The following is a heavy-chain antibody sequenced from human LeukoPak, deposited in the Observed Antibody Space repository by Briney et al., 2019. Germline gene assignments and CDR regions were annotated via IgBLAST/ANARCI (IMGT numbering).Heavy chain of an antibody. CDR2: IYHSGST. Sequence: SETLSLTCTVSGGSISSGGYYWSWIRQPPGKGLEWTGYIYHSGSTYYNPSLKSRVTISVDRSKNQFSLKLSSVTAADTAVYYCARIYRIITGTGGDYYYYYMDVWGKGTTVTVSS. D-gene: IGHD1-7*01. CDR3: ARIYRIITGTGGDYYYYYMDV. V-gene: IGHV4-30-2*01. J-gene: IGHJ6*03. CDR1: GGSISSGGYY.